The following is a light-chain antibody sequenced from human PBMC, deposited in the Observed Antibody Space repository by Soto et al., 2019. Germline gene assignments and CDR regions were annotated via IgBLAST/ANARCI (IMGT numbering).Light chain of an antibody. J-gene: IGKJ2*01. CDR2: DAS. CDR1: QNIRSS. V-gene: IGKV3-15*01. CDR3: QQYDIWPPYT. Sequence: EVVMTQSPASLSASPGERVTLSCRASQNIRSSLAWYQQRPGQAPRLLIYDASTRATGIPPRFSGGGSGTEFTVTISSLQSEDFAIYYCQQYDIWPPYTFGQGTKLEIQ.